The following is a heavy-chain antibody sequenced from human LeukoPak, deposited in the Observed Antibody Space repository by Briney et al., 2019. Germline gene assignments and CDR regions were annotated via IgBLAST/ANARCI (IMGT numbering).Heavy chain of an antibody. D-gene: IGHD3-9*01. V-gene: IGHV3-30*02. CDR3: ARDSADNLD. Sequence: GGSLRLSCAASGFSFSSFGMHWVRQAPGKGLDWVAFIRYDGSKKYYADSVKGRFTISRDNAKNSLYLQMNSLRAEDTAVYYCARDSADNLDWGQGTLVTVSS. CDR2: IRYDGSKK. J-gene: IGHJ4*02. CDR1: GFSFSSFG.